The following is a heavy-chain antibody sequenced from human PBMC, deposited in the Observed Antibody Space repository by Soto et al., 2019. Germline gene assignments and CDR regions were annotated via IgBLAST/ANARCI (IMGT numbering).Heavy chain of an antibody. Sequence: GGSLRLSCSASGFTFSSYAMHWVRQAPGKGLEYVSAISSNGGSTYYADSVKGRFTISRDNSKNTLYLQMSSLRAEDTAVYYCVKDLGAVAGTFDYWGQGTLVTVSS. J-gene: IGHJ4*02. CDR2: ISSNGGST. D-gene: IGHD6-19*01. CDR3: VKDLGAVAGTFDY. V-gene: IGHV3-64D*06. CDR1: GFTFSSYA.